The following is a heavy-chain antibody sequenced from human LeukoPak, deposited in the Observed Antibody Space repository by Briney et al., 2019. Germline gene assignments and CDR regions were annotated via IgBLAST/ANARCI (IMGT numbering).Heavy chain of an antibody. CDR3: ARDRNGEHDY. CDR2: IIPIFGTA. Sequence: ASVTVSCKASGGTFSIYAISWVRQAPGQGLEWMGRIIPIFGTANYAQKFQGRVTITADKSTSTAYMELSSLRSEDTAVYYCARDRNGEHDYWGQGTLVTVSS. V-gene: IGHV1-69*06. J-gene: IGHJ4*02. CDR1: GGTFSIYA. D-gene: IGHD4-17*01.